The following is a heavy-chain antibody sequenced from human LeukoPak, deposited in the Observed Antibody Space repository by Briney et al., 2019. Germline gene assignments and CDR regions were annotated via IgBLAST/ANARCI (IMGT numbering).Heavy chain of an antibody. Sequence: GGSLRHSCAASGFSFSNFWMHWVRQAPGKGLEWVSTISVRGGSTYYADSVEGRFTISRDNSKNTLYLQMNSLGAEDTAIYYCAKGPSGVPDIIHYWGQGTLVTVSS. CDR3: AKGPSGVPDIIHY. J-gene: IGHJ4*02. D-gene: IGHD2-8*01. CDR2: ISVRGGST. CDR1: GFSFSNFW. V-gene: IGHV3-23*01.